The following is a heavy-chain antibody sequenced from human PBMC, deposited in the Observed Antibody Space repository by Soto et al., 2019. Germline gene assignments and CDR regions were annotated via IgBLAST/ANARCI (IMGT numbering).Heavy chain of an antibody. J-gene: IGHJ4*02. Sequence: EVQLVESGGGLVKPGGSLRLSCTGSGFPFSAYNINCVRQAPGKGLEWVSSITVGSSHIYQPNSMKGRFTISRDDAKNSVYLQIDSLRDEDTALYYCSRSPEVGVRGAYWGQGTLVTVSS. CDR2: ITVGSSHI. CDR1: GFPFSAYN. D-gene: IGHD3-16*01. V-gene: IGHV3-21*01. CDR3: SRSPEVGVRGAY.